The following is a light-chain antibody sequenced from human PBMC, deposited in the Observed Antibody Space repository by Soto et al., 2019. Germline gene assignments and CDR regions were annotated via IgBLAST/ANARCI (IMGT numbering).Light chain of an antibody. Sequence: EIVMTQSPATLSVSPGERATLSCRASQSVSSNLAWYQQKPGQAPRLLIYGAATTATGIPARFSGSRSGTESTLANSSLQLEDVVVYSCQQYNTWPPETCGQGTKVEIK. CDR1: QSVSSN. CDR2: GAA. J-gene: IGKJ1*01. V-gene: IGKV3-15*01. CDR3: QQYNTWPPET.